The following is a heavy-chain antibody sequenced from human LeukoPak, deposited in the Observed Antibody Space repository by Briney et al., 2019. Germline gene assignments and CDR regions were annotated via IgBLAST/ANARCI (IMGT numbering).Heavy chain of an antibody. Sequence: GGSLRLSCAASGFTFSTYLMHWVRQAPGKGLVWVSRINSDGRNTNYADSVKGRFTISRDNAKNTLFLQINSLRAEDTAVYYCARVTAWSGYYFLDSWGQGTLVAVSS. CDR3: ARVTAWSGYYFLDS. D-gene: IGHD3-3*01. V-gene: IGHV3-74*01. CDR2: INSDGRNT. CDR1: GFTFSTYL. J-gene: IGHJ4*02.